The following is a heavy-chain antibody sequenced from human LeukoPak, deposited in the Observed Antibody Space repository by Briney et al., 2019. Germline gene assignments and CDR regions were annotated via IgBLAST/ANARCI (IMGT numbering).Heavy chain of an antibody. CDR1: GFTFSNSG. J-gene: IGHJ4*02. CDR3: ARDSIAVAGPGDY. Sequence: PGGSLRLSCVASGFTFSNSGMHWVRQTPGKGLEWVAVISYDETNKNYADSVKGRFTISRDNSNNTLYLQMSSLRAEDTAVYYCARDSIAVAGPGDYWGQGTLVTVSS. D-gene: IGHD6-19*01. CDR2: ISYDETNK. V-gene: IGHV3-30*03.